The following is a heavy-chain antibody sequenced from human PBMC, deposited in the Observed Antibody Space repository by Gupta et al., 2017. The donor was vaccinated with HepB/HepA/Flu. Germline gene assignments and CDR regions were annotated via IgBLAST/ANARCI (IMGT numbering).Heavy chain of an antibody. J-gene: IGHJ4*02. CDR3: AREASGRWSDY. CDR1: GFTLSDYY. V-gene: IGHV3-11*01. CDR2: ISSNGNII. D-gene: IGHD2-15*01. Sequence: QVQLVESGGGLVKPGGSLRLSCAASGFTLSDYYMSWIRQAPGKGLEWLAYISSNGNIIQYADSVKGRFTISRDNAKNSLYLQMNSLRADDTDMYYCAREASGRWSDYWGQGALVTVSS.